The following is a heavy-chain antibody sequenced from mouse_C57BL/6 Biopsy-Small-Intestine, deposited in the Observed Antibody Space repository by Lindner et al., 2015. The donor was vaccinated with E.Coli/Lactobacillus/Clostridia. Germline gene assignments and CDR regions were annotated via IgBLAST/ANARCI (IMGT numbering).Heavy chain of an antibody. J-gene: IGHJ1*03. D-gene: IGHD1-1*01. CDR1: GYTFTNYN. Sequence: VQLQESGPALVKPGASVKLSCKASGYTFTNYNINWVKQRPGQGPEWIGWIYPRDGSSKDNEKFKDKATLTVDTSSSTAYMALHSLTSEDSAVYFCTREALFARGYFDVWGTGDHGHRLL. CDR3: TREALFARGYFDV. CDR2: IYPRDGSS. V-gene: IGHV1-85*01.